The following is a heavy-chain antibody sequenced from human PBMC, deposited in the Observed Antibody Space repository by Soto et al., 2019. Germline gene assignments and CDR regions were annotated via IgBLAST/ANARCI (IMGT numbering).Heavy chain of an antibody. CDR2: ISGGGDGT. Sequence: EVQLLESGGGLVQPGGSLRLSCAASGFTFSSYAMSWVRQAPGKGLEWVSTISGGGDGTYYADSVKGRFTISRDNSRNTVYLQMNSLRGEDTAVYYCAEKGLGSLTTYFSGGDCNYAFEIGGQGTMVTVSS. J-gene: IGHJ3*02. CDR3: AEKGLGSLTTYFSGGDCNYAFEI. CDR1: GFTFSSYA. V-gene: IGHV3-23*01. D-gene: IGHD2-21*02.